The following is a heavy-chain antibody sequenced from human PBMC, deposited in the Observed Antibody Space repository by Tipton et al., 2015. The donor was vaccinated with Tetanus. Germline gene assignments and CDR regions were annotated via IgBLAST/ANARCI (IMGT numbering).Heavy chain of an antibody. CDR1: GFTFTTYG. D-gene: IGHD6-19*01. V-gene: IGHV3-30*03. J-gene: IGHJ4*02. Sequence: SLRLSCVASGFTFTTYGMHWVRQAPGKGLEWAAVTSPDGSNKYYADSVKGRFTISRDNSKNTLFLQMSSLRPEDTALYYCARDPNSSGWYPAYFDLWGQGTLVTVSS. CDR3: ARDPNSSGWYPAYFDL. CDR2: TSPDGSNK.